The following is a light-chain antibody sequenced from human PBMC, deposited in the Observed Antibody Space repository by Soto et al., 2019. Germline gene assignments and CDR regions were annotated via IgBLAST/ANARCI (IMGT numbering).Light chain of an antibody. CDR2: DAS. V-gene: IGKV3-11*01. J-gene: IGKJ4*01. CDR1: QSVSSY. Sequence: EIVLTQSPATLSLSPGERATLSCRASQSVSSYLAWYQQKPGQAPRLLIYDASNRATGIPARFSGSGSGTDFTLTISSLAPEDFAVYYCQQRSNSFGGGTKVEIK. CDR3: QQRSNS.